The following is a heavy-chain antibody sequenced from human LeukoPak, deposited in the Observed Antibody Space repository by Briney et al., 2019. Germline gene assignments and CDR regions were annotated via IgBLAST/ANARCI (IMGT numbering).Heavy chain of an antibody. D-gene: IGHD3-3*01. CDR2: IIGSGGTP. J-gene: IGHJ4*02. V-gene: IGHV3-23*01. CDR3: AKTRGISISGVVLLCDY. Sequence: GGSLRLSCAASGFTFSTSGMTWVRQAPGKGLDWVSIIIGSGGTPYYTDSVEGRFTISRDNSKNTLYLQMNSLRAEDTAVYYCAKTRGISISGVVLLCDYWGQGTLVTVSS. CDR1: GFTFSTSG.